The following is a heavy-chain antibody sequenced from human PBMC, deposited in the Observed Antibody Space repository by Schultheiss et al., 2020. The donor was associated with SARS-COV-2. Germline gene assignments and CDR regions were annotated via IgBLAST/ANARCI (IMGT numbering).Heavy chain of an antibody. V-gene: IGHV4-61*08. Sequence: SQTLSLTCTVSGASISNGGYYWSWIRQHPGKGLECIGYIYSSGSANYNPSLRSRVTISVDTSKNQFSLKLSSVTAADTAVYYCARASGSGYYRYYYYGMDVWGQGTTVTVSS. D-gene: IGHD3-3*01. CDR3: ARASGSGYYRYYYYGMDV. CDR1: GASISNGGYY. CDR2: IYSSGSA. J-gene: IGHJ6*02.